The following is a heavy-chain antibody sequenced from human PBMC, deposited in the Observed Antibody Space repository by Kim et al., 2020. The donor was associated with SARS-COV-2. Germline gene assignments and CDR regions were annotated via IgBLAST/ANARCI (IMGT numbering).Heavy chain of an antibody. Sequence: GGSLRLSCAASGFTFSSYGMHWVRQAPGKGLEWVAVIWYDGSNKYYADSVKGRFTISRDNSKNTLYLQMNSLRAEDTAVYYCARGDRDGKYYYYGMDVWGQGTTVTVSS. J-gene: IGHJ6*02. V-gene: IGHV3-33*08. CDR1: GFTFSSYG. CDR3: ARGDRDGKYYYYGMDV. CDR2: IWYDGSNK. D-gene: IGHD2-15*01.